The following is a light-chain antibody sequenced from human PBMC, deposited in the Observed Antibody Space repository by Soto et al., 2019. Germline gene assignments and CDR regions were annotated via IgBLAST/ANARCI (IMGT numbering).Light chain of an antibody. V-gene: IGKV3-20*01. J-gene: IGKJ5*01. Sequence: EIVLTQSPGTLSLSPGERATLSCRASQSVSNNYLAWYQRKPGQAPRLLIFGASSRATGIPDRFSGSGSATDFTLTINRLEPEDFAVYYCQQYGSPPITFGQGTRLEIK. CDR2: GAS. CDR1: QSVSNNY. CDR3: QQYGSPPIT.